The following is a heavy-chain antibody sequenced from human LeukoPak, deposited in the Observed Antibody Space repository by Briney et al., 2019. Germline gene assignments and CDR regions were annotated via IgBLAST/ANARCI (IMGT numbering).Heavy chain of an antibody. CDR3: ARDASLSSTAVTRGSFFDY. CDR1: GFAFNAYA. J-gene: IGHJ4*02. V-gene: IGHV3-30*04. D-gene: IGHD1-26*01. Sequence: GGSLRLSCAASGFAFNAYAMHRVRQAPGKGLEWVAVISYDGSNKYYADSVKGRFTISRDDSSNTLYLQMNSLRADDTAVYYCARDASLSSTAVTRGSFFDYWGPGNLVTVSS. CDR2: ISYDGSNK.